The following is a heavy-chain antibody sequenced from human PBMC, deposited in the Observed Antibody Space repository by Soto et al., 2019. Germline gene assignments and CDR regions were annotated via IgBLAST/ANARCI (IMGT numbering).Heavy chain of an antibody. CDR3: ARQAVATIWPYYYYGMDV. D-gene: IGHD5-12*01. J-gene: IGHJ6*02. V-gene: IGHV4-59*08. CDR2: IYYSGST. Sequence: QVQLQESGPGLVKPSETLSLTCTVSGGSISSYYWSWIRQPPGKGLEWIGYIYYSGSTNYNPSLKSRVTISVDTSKNQFSLKLSSVTAADTAVYYCARQAVATIWPYYYYGMDVWGQGTTVTVSS. CDR1: GGSISSYY.